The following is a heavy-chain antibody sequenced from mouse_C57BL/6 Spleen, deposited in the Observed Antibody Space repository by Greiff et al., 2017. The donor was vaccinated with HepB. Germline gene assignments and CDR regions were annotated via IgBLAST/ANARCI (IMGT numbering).Heavy chain of an antibody. CDR2: IDPNSGGT. CDR1: GYTFTSYW. J-gene: IGHJ4*01. CDR3: ARYPYYYAMDY. V-gene: IGHV1-72*01. Sequence: VQLQQPGAELVKPGASVKLSCKASGYTFTSYWMHWVKQRPGRGLEGIGRIDPNSGGTKYNEKFKSKATLTVDKPSSTAYMQLSSLTSEDSAVYYCARYPYYYAMDYWGQGTSVTVSS.